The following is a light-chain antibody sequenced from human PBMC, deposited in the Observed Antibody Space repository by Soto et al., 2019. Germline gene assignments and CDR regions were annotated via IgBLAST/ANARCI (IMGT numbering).Light chain of an antibody. J-gene: IGKJ5*01. Sequence: DIQMTQSPPSLSVYVGDRVTITCQASQDISNYLHWFQQKPGKAPQLLIFDVSNLQTGVPSRFSGGGSGTDFALTISSLEPEDIATYYCQQYDSLPLTFGQGTRLEI. CDR2: DVS. CDR3: QQYDSLPLT. V-gene: IGKV1-33*01. CDR1: QDISNY.